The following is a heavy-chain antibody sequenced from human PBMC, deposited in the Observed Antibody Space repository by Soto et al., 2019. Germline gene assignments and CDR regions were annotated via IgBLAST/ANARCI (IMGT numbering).Heavy chain of an antibody. CDR1: GYTVSRYG. J-gene: IGHJ6*02. D-gene: IGHD2-8*01. CDR2: VSGYNGDT. CDR3: AKNGQPPYYYYAMDV. Sequence: QGQLVQSGPEVKKPGASVKVSCKASGYTVSRYGISWVRQAPGQGLEWMGWVSGYNGDTKYAQKVQGRVTMTIDTSTYTAYMELRSLTSDDTAKYYCAKNGQPPYYYYAMDVWGQGTTVTVSS. V-gene: IGHV1-18*01.